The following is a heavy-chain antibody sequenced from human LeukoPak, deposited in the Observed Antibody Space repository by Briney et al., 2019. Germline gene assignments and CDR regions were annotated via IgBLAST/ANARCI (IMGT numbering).Heavy chain of an antibody. CDR1: GFTFSNFW. CDR2: INQDGSEK. V-gene: IGHV3-7*01. Sequence: GGSLRLSCAASGFTFSNFWMSWVRQAPGKGLEWVANINQDGSEKNYVDSVKGRFTISRDSAKNSLYLQMDSLRVEDTAIYYCARCSGWAFKNWGQGTLVTVSS. CDR3: ARCSGWAFKN. D-gene: IGHD6-19*01. J-gene: IGHJ4*02.